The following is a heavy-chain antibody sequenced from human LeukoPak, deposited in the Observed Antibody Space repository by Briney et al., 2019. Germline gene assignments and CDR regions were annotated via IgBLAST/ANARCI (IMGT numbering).Heavy chain of an antibody. V-gene: IGHV1-46*01. J-gene: IGHJ4*02. CDR3: AGSRGSYYPFDY. Sequence: GASVKVSCKASGYTFTSYYMHWVRQAPGQGLEWMGIINPSGGSTSYAQKFQGRVTMTRDTSTSTVYMELSSLRSEDTAVYYCAGSRGSYYPFDYWGQGTLVTVSS. D-gene: IGHD1-26*01. CDR1: GYTFTSYY. CDR2: INPSGGST.